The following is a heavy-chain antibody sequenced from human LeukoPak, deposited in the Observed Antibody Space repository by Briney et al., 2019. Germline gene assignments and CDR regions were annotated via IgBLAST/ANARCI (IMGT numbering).Heavy chain of an antibody. D-gene: IGHD3-22*01. CDR2: IIPIFGTA. CDR1: GGTFSSYA. Sequence: ASVKVSCKASGGTFSSYAIRWVRQAPGQGLEWMGGIIPIFGTANYAQKFQGRVTITTDESTSTAYMELSSLRSEDTAVYYCARDSSGYYFPHNWFDPWGQGTLVTVSS. CDR3: ARDSSGYYFPHNWFDP. J-gene: IGHJ5*02. V-gene: IGHV1-69*05.